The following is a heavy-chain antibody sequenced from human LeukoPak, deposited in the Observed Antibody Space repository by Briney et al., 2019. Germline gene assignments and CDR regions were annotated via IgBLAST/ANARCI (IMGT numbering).Heavy chain of an antibody. CDR3: AIDYCSGGSCYFDP. CDR1: GYTFTGYY. J-gene: IGHJ4*02. Sequence: ASVKVSCKASGYTFTGYYMHWVRQAPGQGLEWMGWINPNSGGTNYALKFQGRVTMTRDTSISTAYMELSRLRSDDTAVYYCAIDYCSGGSCYFDPWGQGTLVTVSS. D-gene: IGHD2-15*01. V-gene: IGHV1-2*02. CDR2: INPNSGGT.